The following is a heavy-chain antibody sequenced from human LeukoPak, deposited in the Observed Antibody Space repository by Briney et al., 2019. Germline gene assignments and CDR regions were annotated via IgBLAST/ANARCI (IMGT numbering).Heavy chain of an antibody. J-gene: IGHJ4*02. V-gene: IGHV4-59*12. D-gene: IGHD3-3*01. CDR3: ATEKYYDFWSGYYTDKFFDY. CDR1: GGSISSDY. CDR2: ILYSGST. Sequence: SETLSLICSVPGGSISSDYWSWIRQPPEKGLEWIGYILYSGSTNYNPSLKSRLTISVDTSKNQFSLKLSSVTAADTAVYYCATEKYYDFWSGYYTDKFFDYWGQGTLVTVSS.